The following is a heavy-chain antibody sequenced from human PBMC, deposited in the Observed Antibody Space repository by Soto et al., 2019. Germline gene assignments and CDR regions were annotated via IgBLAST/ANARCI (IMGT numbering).Heavy chain of an antibody. CDR1: GGSISSSNW. V-gene: IGHV4-4*02. CDR3: ARRCREHCAGNNWFDP. CDR2: IYHSGST. J-gene: IGHJ5*02. Sequence: NPSETLSLTCAVSGGSISSSNWWSWVRQPPGKGLEWIGEIYHSGSTNYNPSLKSRVTISVDKSLRTVYLQWSSLKASDTAMYYCARRCREHCAGNNWFDPWGQGTQVTVSS. D-gene: IGHD2-21*01.